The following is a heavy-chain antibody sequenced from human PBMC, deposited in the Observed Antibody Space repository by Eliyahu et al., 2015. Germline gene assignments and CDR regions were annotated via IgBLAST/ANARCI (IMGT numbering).Heavy chain of an antibody. CDR3: VKQWGRGQQLSWFDP. CDR2: INGGNGNS. D-gene: IGHD6-13*01. CDR1: GYTFTSNS. Sequence: QVQLVQAGAEXXKPGASVKXSCXASGYTFTSNSIHWVRQAPGQXXEWMGWINGGNGNSKYSXNFQGRVTLTRNTTATTAYMELSSLTSEDTAVYYCVKQWGRGQQLSWFDPWGQGTLVIVSS. V-gene: IGHV1-3*01. J-gene: IGHJ5*02.